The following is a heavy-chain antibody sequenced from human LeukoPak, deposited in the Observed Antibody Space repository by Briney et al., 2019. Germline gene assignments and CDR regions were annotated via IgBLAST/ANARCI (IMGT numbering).Heavy chain of an antibody. D-gene: IGHD3-16*01. CDR2: IFVRRVA. CDR3: ARHIGYYDSNGYHGYFDN. CDR1: GASITTYY. J-gene: IGHJ4*02. V-gene: IGHV4-59*08. Sequence: SETLSLTCTLSGASITTYYWSWVRQSLPKALEWVGYIFVRRVANYNPSLKSGVTISVDKSKNQFSLELSSVTAADTAVYYCARHIGYYDSNGYHGYFDNWGQGNLVTVSS.